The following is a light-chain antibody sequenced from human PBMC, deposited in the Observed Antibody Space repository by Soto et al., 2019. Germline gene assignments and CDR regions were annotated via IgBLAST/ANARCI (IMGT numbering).Light chain of an antibody. Sequence: AIQLTQSPSSLSASVGDRVTITCRASQGVSSALAWYQQKPGKPPKVLIYDGSSLQSGVTLRFRGSGSGTEFTLTITGLQPEDFGTYYCKHFQREPFTYGQGTRLEIK. J-gene: IGKJ5*01. CDR2: DGS. V-gene: IGKV1-13*02. CDR3: KHFQREPFT. CDR1: QGVSSA.